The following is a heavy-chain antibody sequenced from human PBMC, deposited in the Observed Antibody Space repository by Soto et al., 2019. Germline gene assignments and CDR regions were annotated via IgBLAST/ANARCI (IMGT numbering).Heavy chain of an antibody. CDR1: GGTFSSYA. Sequence: SVKVSCKASGGTFSSYAISWVRQAPGQGLEWMGGIIPIFGTANYAQKFQGRVTITADESTSTAYMELSSLRSEDTAVYYCARVAGIAAANYYYGMDVWGQGTTVTVSS. V-gene: IGHV1-69*13. CDR2: IIPIFGTA. J-gene: IGHJ6*02. D-gene: IGHD6-13*01. CDR3: ARVAGIAAANYYYGMDV.